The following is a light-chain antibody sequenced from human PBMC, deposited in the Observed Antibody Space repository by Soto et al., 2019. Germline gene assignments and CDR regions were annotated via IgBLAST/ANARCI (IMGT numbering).Light chain of an antibody. V-gene: IGLV3-1*01. J-gene: IGLJ2*01. CDR3: QAWDSSTVV. CDR2: QDT. Sequence: SYELTQPPSVSVSPGQTASITCSGDELGDKYACWYQQKPGQFPVLDIYQDTKRPSGIPERFSGSNSGNTATLTISGTQAMDEADYYCQAWDSSTVVFGGGTKLTVL. CDR1: ELGDKY.